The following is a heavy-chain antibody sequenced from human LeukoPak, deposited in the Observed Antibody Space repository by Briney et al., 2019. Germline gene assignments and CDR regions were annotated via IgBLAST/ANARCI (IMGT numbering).Heavy chain of an antibody. J-gene: IGHJ4*02. V-gene: IGHV3-48*01. CDR3: ARTWVTTHFDY. D-gene: IGHD1-1*01. Sequence: SVKGRFTISRDNAKNSLYPQMNSLRAEDTAVYYCARTWVTTHFDYWGQGTLVTVSS.